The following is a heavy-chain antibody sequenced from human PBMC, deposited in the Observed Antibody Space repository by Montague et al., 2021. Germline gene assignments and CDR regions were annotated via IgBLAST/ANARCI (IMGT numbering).Heavy chain of an antibody. Sequence: SETLSLTCAVYGGSLSRYIWYWIRQPPGTDLEWIGQISHPGSTSYNPSLTSRVTMSVDTSKNHISLRLSSVTAAATAVYYCTRGEVAVTCIDYWGQGTLVTVSS. CDR2: ISHPGST. J-gene: IGHJ4*02. D-gene: IGHD2-15*01. CDR1: GGSLSRYI. V-gene: IGHV4-34*01. CDR3: TRGEVAVTCIDY.